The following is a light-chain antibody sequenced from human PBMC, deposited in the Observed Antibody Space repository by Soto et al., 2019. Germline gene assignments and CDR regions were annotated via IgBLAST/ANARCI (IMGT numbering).Light chain of an antibody. J-gene: IGKJ4*01. Sequence: DIQLTQSPSSLSASVGDRVTITCKANQDINRYVNWYQQQLGKAPKLLMFDAATLESGVPSRLSGSGYGTEFTITISSLKHEDFATYLCQQYDSLTPTFGGGTKVDIK. CDR3: QQYDSLTPT. V-gene: IGKV1-33*01. CDR2: DAA. CDR1: QDINRY.